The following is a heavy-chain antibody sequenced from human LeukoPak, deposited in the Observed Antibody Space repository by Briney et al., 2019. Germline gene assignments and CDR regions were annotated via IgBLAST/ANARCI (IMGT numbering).Heavy chain of an antibody. V-gene: IGHV4-34*01. CDR1: NGASRGYY. J-gene: IGHJ4*02. CDR2: INHSGRT. CDR3: ASPATGNKDGFDY. Sequence: SGTPSLTCAVYNGASRGYYWTWIRQPPGKGLERIGEINHSGRTNYNPSLKSRVTISADTSKNLFSLKLSSVTAADTAVYYCASPATGNKDGFDYWGQGTLVSVSS. D-gene: IGHD6-13*01.